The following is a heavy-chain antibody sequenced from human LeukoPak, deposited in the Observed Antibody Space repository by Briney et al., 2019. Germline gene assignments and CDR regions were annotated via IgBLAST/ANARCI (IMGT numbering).Heavy chain of an antibody. J-gene: IGHJ3*02. CDR3: ARVAAVATRWGIGAFDI. D-gene: IGHD6-19*01. CDR1: GFTFSSYW. CDR2: INQDGSEK. V-gene: IGHV3-7*01. Sequence: GGSLRLSCVASGFTFSSYWMSWVRQAPGKGLEWVANINQDGSEKDYVDSVKGRFTISRDNAKNSLYLQMNSLRAEDTAVYYCARVAAVATRWGIGAFDIWGQGTMVTVSS.